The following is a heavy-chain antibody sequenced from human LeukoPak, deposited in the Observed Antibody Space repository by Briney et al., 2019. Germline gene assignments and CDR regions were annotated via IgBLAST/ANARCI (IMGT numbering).Heavy chain of an antibody. V-gene: IGHV4-30-2*01. CDR1: DGSINSGGFY. J-gene: IGHJ4*02. Sequence: PSETLSLTCSVSDGSINSGGFYWTWIRQPPGKGLVWIGYSDHNGNTYYNPSLEGRLSISLDRPENQFSLNLRSMTAADTAVYYCARIWPVYNNLPGFVDYWGRGILVTASS. CDR3: ARIWPVYNNLPGFVDY. D-gene: IGHD4-11*01. CDR2: SDHNGNT.